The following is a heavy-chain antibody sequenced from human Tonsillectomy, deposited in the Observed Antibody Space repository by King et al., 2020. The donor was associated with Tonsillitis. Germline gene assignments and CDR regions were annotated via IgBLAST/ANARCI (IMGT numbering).Heavy chain of an antibody. J-gene: IGHJ4*02. Sequence: VQLQESGPGLVKPSETLSLTCAVSGYSISSGYYWGWIRQPPGKGLEWIGSIYHSGSTYYNPSLKSRVTISVDTSKNQFSLKVRSVNAADTAVYYCARSGGYTYGAPNYFEYWGQGTLVTVSS. CDR3: ARSGGYTYGAPNYFEY. CDR1: GYSISSGYY. V-gene: IGHV4-38-2*01. D-gene: IGHD5-18*01. CDR2: IYHSGST.